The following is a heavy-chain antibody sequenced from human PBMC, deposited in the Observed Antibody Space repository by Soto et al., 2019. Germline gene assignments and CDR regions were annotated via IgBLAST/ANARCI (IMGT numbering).Heavy chain of an antibody. CDR2: IYYSGST. V-gene: IGHV4-39*02. J-gene: IGHJ5*02. CDR3: ARERGTLWFGELFHNWLDQ. CDR1: CCSIISSSYY. D-gene: IGHD3-10*01. Sequence: VSCCSIISSSYYWVCIREPAGNVLEWIGSIYYSGSTYYNPSLKSRVTISVDTSKNQFSLKLSYVTAADTAVYYCARERGTLWFGELFHNWLDQWGPRTLVTVSS.